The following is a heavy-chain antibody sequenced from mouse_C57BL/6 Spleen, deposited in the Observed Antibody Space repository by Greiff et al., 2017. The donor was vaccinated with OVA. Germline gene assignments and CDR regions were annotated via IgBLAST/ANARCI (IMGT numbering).Heavy chain of an antibody. V-gene: IGHV14-4*01. J-gene: IGHJ2*01. CDR3: TTGSYYFDY. CDR1: GFNIKDYY. CDR2: IDPENGDT. Sequence: EVQLQQSGAELVRPGASVKLSCTASGFNIKDYYMHWVKQRPEQGLEWIGWIDPENGDTEYASKFQGKATITADTSSNTAYLQLSSLTSEDTAVYYCTTGSYYFDYWGQGTTLTVAS.